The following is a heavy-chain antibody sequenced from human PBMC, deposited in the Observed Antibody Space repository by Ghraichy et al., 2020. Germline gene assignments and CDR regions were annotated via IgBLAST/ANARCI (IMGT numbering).Heavy chain of an antibody. CDR1: GFTFSSYS. CDR2: ISSSSSTI. V-gene: IGHV3-48*02. Sequence: GESLNISCAASGFTFSSYSMNWVRQAPGKGLEWVSYISSSSSTIYYADSVKGRFTISRDNAKNSLYLQMNSLRDEDTAVYYCARDSSDPLRFWPNWFDPWGQGTLVTVSS. D-gene: IGHD3-3*01. CDR3: ARDSSDPLRFWPNWFDP. J-gene: IGHJ5*02.